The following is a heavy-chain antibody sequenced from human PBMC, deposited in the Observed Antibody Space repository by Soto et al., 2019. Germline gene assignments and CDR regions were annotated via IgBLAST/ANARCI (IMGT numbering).Heavy chain of an antibody. CDR2: ISAYNGNT. D-gene: IGHD6-19*01. Sequence: QDQLVQSGVEVKKPGASVKVSCKASGYSFTNYGITWVRQAPGQGFEWMGWISAYNGNTKYAQKFQGRVTMTTDASTSTAYLELRSLRSDDTAVYYCARDRGVAPPVAGNTHYYYYMDVWGKGTTVTVSS. J-gene: IGHJ6*03. CDR1: GYSFTNYG. CDR3: ARDRGVAPPVAGNTHYYYYMDV. V-gene: IGHV1-18*01.